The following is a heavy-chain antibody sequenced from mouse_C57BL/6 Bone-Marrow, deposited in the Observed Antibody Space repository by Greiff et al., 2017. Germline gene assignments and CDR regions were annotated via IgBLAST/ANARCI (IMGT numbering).Heavy chain of an antibody. J-gene: IGHJ4*01. D-gene: IGHD1-1*01. CDR3: TTGITTVVAAEAMDY. Sequence: VQLQQSGAELVRPGASVKLSCTASGFNIKDDYMHWVKQRPEQGLEWIGWIDPENGDTEYASKFQGKATITAATSSNTSYLQLSSLTSEDTAVYYCTTGITTVVAAEAMDYWGQGTSVTVSS. V-gene: IGHV14-4*01. CDR2: IDPENGDT. CDR1: GFNIKDDY.